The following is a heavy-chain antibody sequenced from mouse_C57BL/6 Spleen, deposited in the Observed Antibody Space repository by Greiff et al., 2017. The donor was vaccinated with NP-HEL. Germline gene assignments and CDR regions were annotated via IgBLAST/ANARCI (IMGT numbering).Heavy chain of an antibody. D-gene: IGHD1-1*01. CDR3: ARHEDKGLITTVVAGFDD. Sequence: VQLQQSGAELVKPGASVKLSCKASGYTFTEYTIHWVKQRSGQGLEWIGWFYPGSGSIKYNEKFKDKATLTADKSSSTVYMELSRLTSEDSAVYFCARHEDKGLITTVVAGFDDWGQGTTLTVSS. V-gene: IGHV1-62-2*01. J-gene: IGHJ2*01. CDR1: GYTFTEYT. CDR2: FYPGSGSI.